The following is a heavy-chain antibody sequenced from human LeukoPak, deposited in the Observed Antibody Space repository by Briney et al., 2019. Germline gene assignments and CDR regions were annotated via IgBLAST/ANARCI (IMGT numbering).Heavy chain of an antibody. CDR1: GFTFSSYW. D-gene: IGHD6-19*01. CDR2: INSDGSST. CDR3: ARGTGHSSGWYGGSYYYSYGMDV. Sequence: GGSLRLSCAASGFTFSSYWMHWVRHAPGKGLVWVSRINSDGSSTAYADSVKGRFTISRDNTKNTLYLQMNSLRAEDTAVYYCARGTGHSSGWYGGSYYYSYGMDVWGQGTTVTVSS. V-gene: IGHV3-74*03. J-gene: IGHJ6*02.